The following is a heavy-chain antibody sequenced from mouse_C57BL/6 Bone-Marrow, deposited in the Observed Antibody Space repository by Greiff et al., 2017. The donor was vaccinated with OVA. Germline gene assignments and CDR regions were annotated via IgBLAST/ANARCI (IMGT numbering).Heavy chain of an antibody. CDR1: GFTFSDYY. Sequence: EVKLVESGGGLVQPGGSLTLSCAASGFTFSDYYMYWVRQTPEKRLEWVAYISNGGGSTYYPDTVKGRFTISRDNTKNTLYLQMSHLKTEDTDMYYYARQYYYGNRMDYWGQGTSVTVSS. D-gene: IGHD1-1*01. J-gene: IGHJ4*01. V-gene: IGHV5-12*01. CDR3: ARQYYYGNRMDY. CDR2: ISNGGGST.